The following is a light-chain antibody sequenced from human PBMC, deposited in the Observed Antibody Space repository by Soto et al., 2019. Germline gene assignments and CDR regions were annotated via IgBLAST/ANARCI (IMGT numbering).Light chain of an antibody. J-gene: IGKJ2*01. V-gene: IGKV1-39*01. CDR3: QQSYSTPYT. Sequence: DIQLTQSPSSLSASVGDRVTITCRASQSISSYLNWYQQKPGKAPKLLLYAASSLQSGVPSRFSGSGSGTDITLTISSLQPEDFATDYCQQSYSTPYTFGQGTKLEIK. CDR1: QSISSY. CDR2: AAS.